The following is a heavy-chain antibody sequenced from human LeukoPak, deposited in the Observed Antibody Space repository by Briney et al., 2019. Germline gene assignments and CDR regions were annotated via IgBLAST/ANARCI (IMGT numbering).Heavy chain of an antibody. V-gene: IGHV3-21*01. Sequence: PGGSLRLSCAASGFTFSSYSMNWVRQAPGNGLEWVSSISSSSSYIYYADSVKGRFTISRDNAKNSLYLQMNSLRAEDTAVYYCVRDYVWGSYFDYWGQGTLVTVSS. CDR3: VRDYVWGSYFDY. D-gene: IGHD3-16*01. J-gene: IGHJ4*02. CDR2: ISSSSSYI. CDR1: GFTFSSYS.